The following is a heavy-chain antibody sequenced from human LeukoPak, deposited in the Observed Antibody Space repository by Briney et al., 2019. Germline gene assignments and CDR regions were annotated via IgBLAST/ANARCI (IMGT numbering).Heavy chain of an antibody. V-gene: IGHV1-2*02. J-gene: IGHJ4*02. CDR2: INANSGDT. CDR3: AREISGYSDY. D-gene: IGHD3-22*01. CDR1: GYTFTGYY. Sequence: GASVKVSCKASGYTFTGYYMHWVRQAPGQGLAWVGWINANSGDTKYAQKFQGRVTMTSDTSISTAYMELSRLRSDDTAMYYCAREISGYSDYWGQGTLVTVSS.